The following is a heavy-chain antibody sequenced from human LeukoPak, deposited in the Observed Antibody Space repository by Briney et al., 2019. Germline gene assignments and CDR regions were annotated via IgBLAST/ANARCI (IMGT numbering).Heavy chain of an antibody. V-gene: IGHV4-61*08. Sequence: SETLSLTCAVSGGSISSGGYSWSWIRQPPGKGLEWIGYIYYSGSTNYNPSLKSRVTISVDTSKNQFSLKLSSVTAADTAVYYCARYCSSTSCLVRFDYWGQGTLVTVSS. CDR2: IYYSGST. J-gene: IGHJ4*02. CDR3: ARYCSSTSCLVRFDY. D-gene: IGHD2-2*01. CDR1: GGSISSGGYS.